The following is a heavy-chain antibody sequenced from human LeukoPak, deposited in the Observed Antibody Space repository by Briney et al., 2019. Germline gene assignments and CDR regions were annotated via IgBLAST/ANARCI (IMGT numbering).Heavy chain of an antibody. CDR2: IYTSGSA. D-gene: IGHD1-26*01. Sequence: SQTLSLTCTVSGGSISSRSYYWSWIRQPAGKGLEWIGRIYTSGSANYNPSLKSRVTISLDTSKNPFSLRLSSVTAADTAVYYCARAVGSSESNWFDPWGQGTLATVSS. CDR1: GGSISSRSYY. V-gene: IGHV4-61*02. CDR3: ARAVGSSESNWFDP. J-gene: IGHJ5*02.